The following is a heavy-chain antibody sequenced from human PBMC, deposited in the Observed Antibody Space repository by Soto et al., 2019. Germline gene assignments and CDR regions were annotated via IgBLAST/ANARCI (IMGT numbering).Heavy chain of an antibody. CDR2: IYYSGST. J-gene: IGHJ4*02. CDR3: AGSREGAIIDY. V-gene: IGHV4-61*08. CDR1: GGSISSGGYS. D-gene: IGHD1-26*01. Sequence: PSETLSLTCAVSGGSISSGGYSWSWIRQPPGKGLEWIGYIYYSGSTNYNPSLKSRVTISVDTSKNQFSLKLSSVTAADTAVYYCAGSREGAIIDYWGQGTLVTVSS.